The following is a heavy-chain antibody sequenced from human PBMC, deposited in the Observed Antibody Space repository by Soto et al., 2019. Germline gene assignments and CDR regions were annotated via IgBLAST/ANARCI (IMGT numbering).Heavy chain of an antibody. Sequence: EVQLVESGGGLVKPGGSLRLSCAASGFTFSNAWMNWVRQAPGKGLEWVGRIKSKTDGGTTDYAAPVKGRFTISRDDSKNTLYLQMNSLKTEDTAVYYCTTDSPDYGDYVRSYYYYYGMDVWGQGTTVTVSS. CDR2: IKSKTDGGTT. CDR3: TTDSPDYGDYVRSYYYYYGMDV. D-gene: IGHD4-17*01. J-gene: IGHJ6*02. CDR1: GFTFSNAW. V-gene: IGHV3-15*07.